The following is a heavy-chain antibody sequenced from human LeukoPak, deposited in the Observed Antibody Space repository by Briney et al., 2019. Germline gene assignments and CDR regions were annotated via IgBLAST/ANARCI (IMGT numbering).Heavy chain of an antibody. V-gene: IGHV1-69*13. CDR1: GGTFSSYA. Sequence: ASVTVSCKASGGTFSSYAISWVRQAPGQGLEWMGGIIPIFGTANYAQKFQGRVTITADESTSTAYMELSSLRSEDTAVYYWARANCGGDCYNFDYWGQGTLVTVSS. CDR3: ARANCGGDCYNFDY. J-gene: IGHJ4*02. D-gene: IGHD2-21*02. CDR2: IIPIFGTA.